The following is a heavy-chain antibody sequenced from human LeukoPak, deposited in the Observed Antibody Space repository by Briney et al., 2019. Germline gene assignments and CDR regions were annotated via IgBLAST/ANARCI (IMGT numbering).Heavy chain of an antibody. Sequence: GGSLRLSCAASGFTFSSYAMSWVRQALGKGLEWVSGISGNGGYTYYADSVKGRLTISRDNSKNTLYLQMNSLRAEDTAVYYCAKAPYYSSSWYFFDYWGQGTLVTVSS. CDR1: GFTFSSYA. CDR3: AKAPYYSSSWYFFDY. V-gene: IGHV3-23*01. CDR2: ISGNGGYT. J-gene: IGHJ4*02. D-gene: IGHD6-13*01.